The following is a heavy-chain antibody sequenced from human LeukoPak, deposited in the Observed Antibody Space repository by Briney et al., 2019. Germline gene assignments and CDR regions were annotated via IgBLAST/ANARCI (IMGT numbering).Heavy chain of an antibody. V-gene: IGHV4-34*01. J-gene: IGHJ4*02. Sequence: PSETLSLTCAVYGGSFSGYYWSWIRQPPGKGLEWIGEINHSGSTNYNPSLKSRVTISVDTSKNQFSLKLSSVTAADTAVYYCASPQYYYDSSGYSLWGQGTLVTVSS. CDR1: GGSFSGYY. CDR3: ASPQYYYDSSGYSL. D-gene: IGHD3-22*01. CDR2: INHSGST.